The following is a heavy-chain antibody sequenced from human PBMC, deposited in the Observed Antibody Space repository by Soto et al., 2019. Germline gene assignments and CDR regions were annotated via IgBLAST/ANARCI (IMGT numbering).Heavy chain of an antibody. D-gene: IGHD1-1*01. J-gene: IGHJ4*02. Sequence: GGSLRLSCAASGFTFSSYAMSWVRQAPGKGLEWLSCISGRSTTIFYADSVKGRFTISRDNAKNTLYLQMNSLRVEDTAVYYCAKKVPGSNPLASWGQGALVTVSS. V-gene: IGHV3-23*01. CDR3: AKKVPGSNPLAS. CDR1: GFTFSSYA. CDR2: ISGRSTTI.